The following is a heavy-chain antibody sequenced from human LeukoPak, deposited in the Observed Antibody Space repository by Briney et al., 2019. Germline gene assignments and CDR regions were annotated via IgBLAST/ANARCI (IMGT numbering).Heavy chain of an antibody. V-gene: IGHV4-4*07. D-gene: IGHD3-10*01. CDR1: GASISGYF. CDR3: ARESYYYGSGDWFDP. J-gene: IGHJ5*02. CDR2: IYITGTT. Sequence: SETLSLTCTVSGASISGYFWSWIRQPAGNRLEWIGRIYITGTTIYNPSLKNRITMSVDTSTNQFSLMLNAVTAAGTAVYYCARESYYYGSGDWFDPWGQGTLVTVSS.